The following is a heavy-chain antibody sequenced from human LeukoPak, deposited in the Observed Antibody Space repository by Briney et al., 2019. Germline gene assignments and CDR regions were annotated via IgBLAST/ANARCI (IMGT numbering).Heavy chain of an antibody. J-gene: IGHJ4*02. CDR1: GGTFSSYA. V-gene: IGHV1-69*04. Sequence: GASVKVSCKASGGTFSSYAISWVRQAPGQGLEWMGRIIPILGIANYAQKFQGRVTITADKSTSTAYMELSSLRSEDTAVYYCARGGRPSSPPFDYWGQGTLVTVSS. CDR2: IIPILGIA. CDR3: ARGGRPSSPPFDY.